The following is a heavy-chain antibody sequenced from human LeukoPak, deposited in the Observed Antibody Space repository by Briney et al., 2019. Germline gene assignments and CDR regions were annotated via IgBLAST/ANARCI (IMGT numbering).Heavy chain of an antibody. CDR2: IYYSGST. CDR1: DGSISSYY. CDR3: ARGGHYYGSGVDY. Sequence: SETLSLTCTVSDGSISSYYWSWIRQPPGKGLEWIGYIYYSGSTNYNPSLKSRVTISVDTSKNQFSLKLTSVTAADTAVYYCARGGHYYGSGVDYWGQGTLVTVSS. V-gene: IGHV4-59*01. J-gene: IGHJ4*02. D-gene: IGHD3-10*01.